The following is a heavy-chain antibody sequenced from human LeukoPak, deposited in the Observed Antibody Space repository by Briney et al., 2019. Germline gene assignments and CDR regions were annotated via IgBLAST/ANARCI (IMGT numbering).Heavy chain of an antibody. D-gene: IGHD1-7*01. CDR3: ARDSRTGTTY. Sequence: SETLSLTCTVSGGSISSGSYYWSWIRQPAGKGLEWIGRIYTSGSTNYNPSLKSRVTISVDTSKNQFSLKLSSVTAADTAVYYCARDSRTGTTYWGQGTLVTVSS. CDR2: IYTSGST. V-gene: IGHV4-61*02. J-gene: IGHJ4*02. CDR1: GGSISSGSYY.